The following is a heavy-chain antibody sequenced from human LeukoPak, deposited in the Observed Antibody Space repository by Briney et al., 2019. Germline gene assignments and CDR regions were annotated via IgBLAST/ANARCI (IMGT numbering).Heavy chain of an antibody. CDR2: ISWNSGSI. CDR3: AKDSSPGGYNFQASSSFDY. D-gene: IGHD5-24*01. Sequence: GGSLRLSCAASGFTFSSYAMSWVRQAPGKGLEWVSGISWNSGSIGYADSVKGRFTISRDNAKNSLYLQMNSLRAEDTALYYCAKDSSPGGYNFQASSSFDYWGQGTLVTVSS. V-gene: IGHV3-9*01. CDR1: GFTFSSYA. J-gene: IGHJ4*02.